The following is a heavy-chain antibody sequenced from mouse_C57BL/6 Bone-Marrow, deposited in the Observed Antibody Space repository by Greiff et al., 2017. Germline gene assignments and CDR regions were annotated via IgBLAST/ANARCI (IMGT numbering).Heavy chain of an antibody. Sequence: QVQLQQPGAELVKPGASVKLSCQASGYTFTSYWMQWVKQRPGQGLEWIGEFDPSGRNTNYNQKFKGKATLTVDTSSSTAYMQLSSLTSEDSAVYYCAREVYVGYDMDYWGQGTSVTVST. CDR3: AREVYVGYDMDY. J-gene: IGHJ4*01. V-gene: IGHV1-50*01. D-gene: IGHD2-12*01. CDR2: FDPSGRNT. CDR1: GYTFTSYW.